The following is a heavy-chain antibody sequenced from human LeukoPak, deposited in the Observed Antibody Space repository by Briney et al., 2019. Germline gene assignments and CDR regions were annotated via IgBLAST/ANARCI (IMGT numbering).Heavy chain of an antibody. Sequence: GESLKISCKGSGYSFTSYWIGWVRQMPGKGLEWMGIIYPGDSDTRYSPSFQGQVTISADKSISTAYLQWSSLKASDTAMYYCAGREALQVYYFDYWGQGTLVTVSS. CDR1: GYSFTSYW. V-gene: IGHV5-51*01. CDR3: AGREALQVYYFDY. CDR2: IYPGDSDT. J-gene: IGHJ4*02.